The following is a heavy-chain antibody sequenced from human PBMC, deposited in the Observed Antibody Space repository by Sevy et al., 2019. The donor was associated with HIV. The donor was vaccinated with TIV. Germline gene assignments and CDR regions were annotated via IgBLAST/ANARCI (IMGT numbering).Heavy chain of an antibody. CDR3: AKDGGSGSGPSAEYFHH. J-gene: IGHJ1*01. Sequence: GGSLRLSCAASGFSFDDYAMHWVRQAPGKGLEGVSGISWNSAFIGYADSVKGRYTISRDNAKNSLYLQINSLKPEDTAFYYCAKDGGSGSGPSAEYFHHWGQGTLVTVSS. CDR1: GFSFDDYA. D-gene: IGHD6-19*01. CDR2: ISWNSAFI. V-gene: IGHV3-9*01.